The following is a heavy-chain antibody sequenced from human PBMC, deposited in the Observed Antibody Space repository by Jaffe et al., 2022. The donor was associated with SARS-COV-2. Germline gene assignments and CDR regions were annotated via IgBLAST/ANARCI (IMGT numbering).Heavy chain of an antibody. D-gene: IGHD6-6*01. CDR2: IKSKVDGGTT. CDR1: GFPFTKGW. V-gene: IGHV3-15*01. Sequence: EVQLVESGGGLVKPGGSLRLSCAASGFPFTKGWMSWVRQAPGKGLEWVGRIKSKVDGGTTDYPVPMKGRFSLSRDDSKNTVYLQMDSLKTEDTAVYYCTTDGGIAIRPLFDYWGQGTLVTVSS. J-gene: IGHJ4*02. CDR3: TTDGGIAIRPLFDY.